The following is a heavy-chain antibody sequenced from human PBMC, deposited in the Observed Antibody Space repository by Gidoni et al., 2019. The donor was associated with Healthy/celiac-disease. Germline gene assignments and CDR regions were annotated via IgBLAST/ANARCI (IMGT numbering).Heavy chain of an antibody. J-gene: IGHJ6*02. D-gene: IGHD2-15*01. CDR1: GFPFSSYG. CDR2: RGYDGSKK. V-gene: IGHV3-33*01. Sequence: QVQLVESGGGVVQPGRSLRLSCAAFGFPFSSYGVHWVRQAAGKGLEWVAVRGYDGSKKYYADSVKGRFNISRDNSKNTLYLQRNSLSSEDTAVYYCARDRGRPRRVVVVAATRDYYYYGMDVWGQGTTVTVSS. CDR3: ARDRGRPRRVVVVAATRDYYYYGMDV.